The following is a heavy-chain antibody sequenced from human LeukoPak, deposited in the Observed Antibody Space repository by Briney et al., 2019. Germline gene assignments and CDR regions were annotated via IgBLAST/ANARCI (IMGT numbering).Heavy chain of an antibody. J-gene: IGHJ4*02. Sequence: PEGSLRLSCAASGFTFSNAWMSWVRQAPGKGLEWVGRIKSKTDGGTTDYAAPVKGRFTISRDDSENTLYLQMNSLKTEDTAMYYCTTGYRSSTSCYGGNYWGQGTLVTVSS. D-gene: IGHD2-2*01. CDR3: TTGYRSSTSCYGGNY. CDR2: IKSKTDGGTT. CDR1: GFTFSNAW. V-gene: IGHV3-15*01.